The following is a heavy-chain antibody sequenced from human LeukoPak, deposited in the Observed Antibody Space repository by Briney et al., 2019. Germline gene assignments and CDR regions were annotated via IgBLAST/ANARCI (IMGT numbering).Heavy chain of an antibody. V-gene: IGHV4-38-2*01. CDR2: FYHSGST. J-gene: IGHJ4*02. CDR1: NYSISSGYY. Sequence: PSETLSLTCAVSNYSISSGYYWGWIRQPPGKGLGWIGSFYHSGSTHYNPSPKRGVTLSVDTSQNTFSLKQRTVSAATTPVCYCARVYTAGWRFFDYWGEGALFTVSS. CDR3: ARVYTAGWRFFDY. D-gene: IGHD6-19*01.